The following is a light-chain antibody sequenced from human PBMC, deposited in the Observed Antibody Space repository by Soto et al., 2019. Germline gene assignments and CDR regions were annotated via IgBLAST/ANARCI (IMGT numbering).Light chain of an antibody. CDR2: DTF. J-gene: IGKJ1*01. CDR3: QQYSSSPRT. CDR1: QTVSRNY. V-gene: IGKV3D-20*01. Sequence: EIVLTQSPATLSLSPGERATLSCGASQTVSRNYLAWYQLKPGLAPRLIIYDTFNRATGIPDRFSGSGSGTDFTLTISRLETEDFAVYYCQQYSSSPRTFXQGTKVDIK.